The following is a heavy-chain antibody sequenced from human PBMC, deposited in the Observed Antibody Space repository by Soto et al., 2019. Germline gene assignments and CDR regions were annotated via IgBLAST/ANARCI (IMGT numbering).Heavy chain of an antibody. Sequence: GASVKVYCKASGYTLTGYYMHLVRQAPGQGLEWMGWINPNSGGTNYAQKFQGRVTMTRDTSISTAYMELSRLRSDDTAVYYCACSDGYYDGMDVWGQGTTVTVSS. CDR3: ACSDGYYDGMDV. V-gene: IGHV1-2*02. J-gene: IGHJ6*02. D-gene: IGHD2-15*01. CDR1: GYTLTGYY. CDR2: INPNSGGT.